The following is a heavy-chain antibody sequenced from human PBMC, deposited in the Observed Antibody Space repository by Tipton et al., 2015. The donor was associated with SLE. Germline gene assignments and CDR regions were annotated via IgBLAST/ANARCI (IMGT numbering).Heavy chain of an antibody. Sequence: TPSLTCTVSGDSITDSGYSWNWVRQHPGAGLEWIGYIHHSGRTDYNPSLRSRVTISRDTSKNQFSLNVNSVTAADTAVYYCARQHSGGATDTWGQGTLVTVSS. D-gene: IGHD1-26*01. V-gene: IGHV4-31*03. CDR2: IHHSGRT. CDR3: ARQHSGGATDT. CDR1: GDSITDSGYS. J-gene: IGHJ5*02.